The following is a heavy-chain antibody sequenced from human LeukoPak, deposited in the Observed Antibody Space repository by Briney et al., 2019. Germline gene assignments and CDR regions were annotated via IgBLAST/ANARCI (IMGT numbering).Heavy chain of an antibody. V-gene: IGHV3-66*01. CDR1: GFTVSSNY. J-gene: IGHJ6*02. CDR2: IYSGGST. D-gene: IGHD2-21*01. Sequence: PGGSLRLSCAASGFTVSSNYMSWVRQAPGKGLEWVSVIYSGGSTYYADSVKGRFTISRDNSKNTLYLQMNSLRAEDTAVYYCARSIVLGPTYSSYTGIDVSGQGSTLTASS. CDR3: ARSIVLGPTYSSYTGIDV.